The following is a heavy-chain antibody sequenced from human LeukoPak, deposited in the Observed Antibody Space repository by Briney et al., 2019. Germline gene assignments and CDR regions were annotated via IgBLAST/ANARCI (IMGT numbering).Heavy chain of an antibody. Sequence: SETLSLTCTVSGGSTSSGSYYWSWIRQPAGKGLEWIGRIYTSGSTNYNPSLKSRVTISVDTSKNQFSLKLSSVTAADTAVYYCARRYYYDSSGYYAHAFDIWGQGTMVTVSS. CDR1: GGSTSSGSYY. CDR3: ARRYYYDSSGYYAHAFDI. V-gene: IGHV4-61*02. D-gene: IGHD3-22*01. J-gene: IGHJ3*02. CDR2: IYTSGST.